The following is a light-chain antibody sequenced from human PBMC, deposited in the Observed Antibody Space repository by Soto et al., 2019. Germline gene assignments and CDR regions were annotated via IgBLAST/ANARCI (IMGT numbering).Light chain of an antibody. V-gene: IGKV3-11*01. CDR1: QSVESY. Sequence: PGERAVLSCRASQSVESYLAWYQQKPGQAPSLLIYDIYKRAAGVPARFSGSGSATDFTLTITDLEPEDFALYYCQQRLNWPRTFGQGTKVEIK. J-gene: IGKJ1*01. CDR2: DIY. CDR3: QQRLNWPRT.